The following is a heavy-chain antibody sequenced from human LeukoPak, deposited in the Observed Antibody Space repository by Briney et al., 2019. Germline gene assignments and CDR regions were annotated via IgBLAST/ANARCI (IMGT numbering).Heavy chain of an antibody. CDR2: IDTNTGHP. CDR3: AREGSREGSDTRGWA. D-gene: IGHD6-19*01. V-gene: IGHV7-4-1*02. CDR1: GYTFSNYA. J-gene: IGHJ5*02. Sequence: ASVKVSCKASGYTFSNYAINWVRQAPGQGLEWMGWIDTNTGHPTYAQGFTGRFVFSLDTSVTTAYLQISSLKAEDTAVYFCAREGSREGSDTRGWAWGQGTLVTVSS.